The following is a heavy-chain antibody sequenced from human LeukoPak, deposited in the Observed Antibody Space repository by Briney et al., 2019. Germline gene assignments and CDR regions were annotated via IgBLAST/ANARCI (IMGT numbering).Heavy chain of an antibody. V-gene: IGHV1-69*01. CDR2: IIPIFGTA. CDR3: ARAIFGVVTPPYYYYMDV. CDR1: GGTFSSYA. J-gene: IGHJ6*03. D-gene: IGHD3-3*01. Sequence: SVKVSCKASGGTFSSYAISWVRQAPGQGLEWMGGIIPIFGTANYAQKFQGRVTITADESTSTAYMELSSLRSEDTAVYYCARAIFGVVTPPYYYYMDVWGKGTTVTVSS.